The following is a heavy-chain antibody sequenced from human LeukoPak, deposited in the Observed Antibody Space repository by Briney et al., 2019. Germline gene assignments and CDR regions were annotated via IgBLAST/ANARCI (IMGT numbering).Heavy chain of an antibody. CDR1: GFTFDDYT. Sequence: GGSLRLSCAASGFTFDDYTMHWVRQAPGKGLEWVSLISWDGGSTYYADSVKGRFTISRDNSKNYLYLQMNSLRTEDTALYYCAKDGGGYSGYGYYFDYWGQGTLVTVSS. CDR3: AKDGGGYSGYGYYFDY. J-gene: IGHJ4*02. CDR2: ISWDGGST. D-gene: IGHD5-12*01. V-gene: IGHV3-43*01.